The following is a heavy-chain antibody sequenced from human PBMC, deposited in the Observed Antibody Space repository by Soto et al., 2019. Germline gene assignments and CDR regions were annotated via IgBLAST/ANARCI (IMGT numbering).Heavy chain of an antibody. CDR3: ARQKILWFGESIPDY. D-gene: IGHD3-10*01. Sequence: GESLKISCKGSGYSFTSYWIGWVRQMPGKGLEWMGIIYPGDSDTRYSPSFQGQVTISADKSIGTAYLQWSSLKASDTAMYYCARQKILWFGESIPDYWGQGTLVTVSS. CDR1: GYSFTSYW. V-gene: IGHV5-51*01. CDR2: IYPGDSDT. J-gene: IGHJ4*02.